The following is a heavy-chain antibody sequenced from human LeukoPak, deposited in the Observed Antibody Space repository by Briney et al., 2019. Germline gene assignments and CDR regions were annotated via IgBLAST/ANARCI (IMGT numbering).Heavy chain of an antibody. Sequence: GASVKVSCKASGGTFSSYAISWVRRAPGQELEWMGGIIPIFGTANYAQKFQGRVTITTDESTSTAYMELSSLRSEDTAVYYCASYKKTYYYDSSGYFDAFDIWGQGTMVTVSS. CDR2: IIPIFGTA. CDR3: ASYKKTYYYDSSGYFDAFDI. J-gene: IGHJ3*02. V-gene: IGHV1-69*05. CDR1: GGTFSSYA. D-gene: IGHD3-22*01.